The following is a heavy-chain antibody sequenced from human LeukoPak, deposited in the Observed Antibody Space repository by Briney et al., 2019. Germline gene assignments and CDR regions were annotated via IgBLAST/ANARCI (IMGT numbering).Heavy chain of an antibody. CDR1: GFTFSSYW. J-gene: IGHJ4*02. Sequence: GGSLRLSCAASGFTFSSYWMTWVRQAPGKGLEWVANIKQDASERYYVDSVKGRFTISRDNAKNSLYLQINSLRDEDTAVYYCARDPERRFGYWGQGTLVTVSS. CDR3: ARDPERRFGY. CDR2: IKQDASER. V-gene: IGHV3-7*01.